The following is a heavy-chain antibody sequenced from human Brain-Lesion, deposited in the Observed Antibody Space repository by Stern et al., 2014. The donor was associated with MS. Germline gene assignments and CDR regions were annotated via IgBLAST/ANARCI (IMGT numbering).Heavy chain of an antibody. CDR2: VNNDGRRT. Sequence: VQLVQSGGGLVQPGGSLRLSCAASGFTFSNYWMHWVRQAQGKGLVWVSRVNNDGRRTSYADSVKGRFTMSRDNAKNTLYLQMNSLRVEDTAIYYCARGERWFDSWGQGTLVTVSS. D-gene: IGHD3-10*01. J-gene: IGHJ5*01. V-gene: IGHV3-74*02. CDR1: GFTFSNYW. CDR3: ARGERWFDS.